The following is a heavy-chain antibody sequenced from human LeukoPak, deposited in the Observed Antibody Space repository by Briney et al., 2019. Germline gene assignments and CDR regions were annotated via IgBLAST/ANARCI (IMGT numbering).Heavy chain of an antibody. V-gene: IGHV4-34*01. D-gene: IGHD3-10*01. CDR3: ASAFGNVRGLT. CDR1: DESFSGPY. J-gene: IGHJ5*02. Sequence: SETLSPTCGVYDESFSGPYWSWIRQPPGKGLEWIGEINDGGYTNYNPSLESRVTLSVDTSKKQFSLTLSSVTAADTAVYYCASAFGNVRGLTWGQGTLVTVSS. CDR2: INDGGYT.